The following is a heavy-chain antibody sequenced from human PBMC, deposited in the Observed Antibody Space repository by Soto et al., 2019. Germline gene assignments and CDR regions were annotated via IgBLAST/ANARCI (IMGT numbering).Heavy chain of an antibody. J-gene: IGHJ3*02. CDR2: IIPILGIA. V-gene: IGHV1-69*02. CDR1: GGTFSSYT. Sequence: QVQLVQSGAEVKKPGSSVKVSCKASGGTFSSYTISWVRQAPGQGLEWMGRIIPILGIANYAQKFQGRVTITADKSTSTAYMERSSLRSEDTAVYYCATSRGWELQDDAFDIWGQGTMVTVSS. D-gene: IGHD1-26*01. CDR3: ATSRGWELQDDAFDI.